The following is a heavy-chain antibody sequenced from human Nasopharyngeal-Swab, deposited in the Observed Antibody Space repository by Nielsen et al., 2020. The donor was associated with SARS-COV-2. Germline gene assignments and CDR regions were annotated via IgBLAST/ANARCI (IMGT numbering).Heavy chain of an antibody. CDR1: GFTFSGYY. CDR3: ASSQAYNWNDSDAFDI. CDR2: ISSSGSTI. J-gene: IGHJ3*02. Sequence: GGSLRLSCAASGFTFSGYYMSWIRQAPGKGLEWVSYISSSGSTIYYADSVKGRFTISRDNAKNSLYLQMNSLRAEDTAVYYCASSQAYNWNDSDAFDIWGQGTMVTVSS. D-gene: IGHD1-1*01. V-gene: IGHV3-11*04.